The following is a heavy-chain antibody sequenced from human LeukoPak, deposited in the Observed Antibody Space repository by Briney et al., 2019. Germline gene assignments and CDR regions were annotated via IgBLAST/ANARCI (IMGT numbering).Heavy chain of an antibody. CDR1: GGIFSNYA. CDR2: IISILGTS. V-gene: IGHV1-69*13. D-gene: IGHD3-16*01. Sequence: SVKVSCKASGGIFSNYAITWVRQAPGQGLEWMGEIISILGTSKYAQMFQGRVTITADESTSTAYMELSSLRSEDTAMYYCARADYDYFDPWGQGTLVTVSS. CDR3: ARADYDYFDP. J-gene: IGHJ5*02.